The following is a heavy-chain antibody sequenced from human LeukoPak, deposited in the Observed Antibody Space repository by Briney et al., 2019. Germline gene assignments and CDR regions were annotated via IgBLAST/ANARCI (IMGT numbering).Heavy chain of an antibody. CDR1: GDSISSGSYY. V-gene: IGHV4-61*02. J-gene: IGHJ4*02. CDR2: IYTSGTT. CDR3: ARGIPGFTGLFYIDY. Sequence: SETLSLTCTVPGDSISSGSYYWSWIRQPAGKGLEWIGRIYTSGTTNYNPSLKSRVTISVDTSKNQVSLKLSSVTAADTAVYYCARGIPGFTGLFYIDYWGQGTLVTVSS.